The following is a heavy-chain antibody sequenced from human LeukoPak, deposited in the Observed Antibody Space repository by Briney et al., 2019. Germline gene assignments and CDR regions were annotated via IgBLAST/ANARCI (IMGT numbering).Heavy chain of an antibody. CDR3: ARGLYFGRNPEQQLVLGY. J-gene: IGHJ4*02. Sequence: PGRSLRLSCAASGFTFSSYGMHWVRQAPGKGLEWVAVIWYDGSNKYYADSVKGRFTISRDNSKNTLYLQMNSLRAEDTAVYYCARGLYFGRNPEQQLVLGYWGQGTLVTVSS. D-gene: IGHD6-13*01. CDR2: IWYDGSNK. V-gene: IGHV3-33*01. CDR1: GFTFSSYG.